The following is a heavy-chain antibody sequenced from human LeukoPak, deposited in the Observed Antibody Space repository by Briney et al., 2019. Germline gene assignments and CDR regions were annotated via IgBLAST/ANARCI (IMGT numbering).Heavy chain of an antibody. Sequence: GASVKVSCKASGYTFTGYYMHWVRQAPGQGLEWMGWINPNSGGTNYAQKLQGRVTMTTDTSTSIAYMELRSLRSDDTAIYYCARDDYDSSGYYYFDYWGQGTLVTVSS. CDR1: GYTFTGYY. D-gene: IGHD3-22*01. V-gene: IGHV1-2*02. J-gene: IGHJ4*02. CDR2: INPNSGGT. CDR3: ARDDYDSSGYYYFDY.